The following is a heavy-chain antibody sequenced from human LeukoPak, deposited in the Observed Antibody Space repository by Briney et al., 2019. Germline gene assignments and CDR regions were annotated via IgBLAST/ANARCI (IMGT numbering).Heavy chain of an antibody. J-gene: IGHJ4*02. V-gene: IGHV3-30-3*01. Sequence: PGGSLRLSCAASGFTFSSYAMHWVRQAPGKGLEWVAVISYDGSNKYYADSVKGRFTISRDNSKNTLYLQMNSLRAEDTAVYYCATSPGKYSSSWYSGYFDYWGQGTLVTVSS. CDR1: GFTFSSYA. D-gene: IGHD6-13*01. CDR3: ATSPGKYSSSWYSGYFDY. CDR2: ISYDGSNK.